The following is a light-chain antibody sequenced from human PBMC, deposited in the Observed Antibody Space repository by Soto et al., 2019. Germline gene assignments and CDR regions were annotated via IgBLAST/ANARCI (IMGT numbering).Light chain of an antibody. CDR3: QQYDNSPLT. CDR2: AAS. J-gene: IGKJ1*01. CDR1: QSLSRRY. V-gene: IGKV3-20*01. Sequence: ETVLTQSPGTLSFSPGEGATLSCRASQSLSRRYLAWYQQKPGQTPRLLIYAASMRATGIPDRFRGSGYGTDFTLTISRLEPEDFAMYFCQQYDNSPLTFGQGTKVEIK.